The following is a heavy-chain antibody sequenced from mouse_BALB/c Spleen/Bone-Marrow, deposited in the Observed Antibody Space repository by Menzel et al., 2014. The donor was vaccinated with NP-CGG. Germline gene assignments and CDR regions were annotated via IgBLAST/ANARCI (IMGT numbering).Heavy chain of an antibody. D-gene: IGHD2-14*01. CDR3: ASYRYAWYFDV. CDR1: GFNIKDTY. J-gene: IGHJ1*01. CDR2: IDPANGNT. V-gene: IGHV14-3*02. Sequence: EVQLQQSGAELVKPGASVKLFCTAFGFNIKDTYMHWGKQRPEQGLEWIGRIDPANGNTKYDPKFQGKATITADTSSNTAYLQLSSLTSEDTAVYYCASYRYAWYFDVWGAGTTVTVSS.